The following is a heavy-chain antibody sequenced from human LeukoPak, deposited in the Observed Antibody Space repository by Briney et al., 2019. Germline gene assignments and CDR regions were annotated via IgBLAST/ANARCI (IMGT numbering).Heavy chain of an antibody. J-gene: IGHJ4*02. D-gene: IGHD1-1*01. Sequence: KPGRSLRLSCAASGFTFSSYSMNWVRQAPGKGLEWVSSISSSSGSIYYADSVKGRFTISRDNAKNSLYLQMNSLRAEDTAVYYCARDWNYYSCWGQGTLVTVSS. CDR1: GFTFSSYS. V-gene: IGHV3-21*01. CDR2: ISSSSGSI. CDR3: ARDWNYYSC.